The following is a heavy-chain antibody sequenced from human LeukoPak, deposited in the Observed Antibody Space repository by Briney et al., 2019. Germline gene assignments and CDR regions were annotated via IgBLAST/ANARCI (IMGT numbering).Heavy chain of an antibody. J-gene: IGHJ6*02. CDR1: GFTFDDYA. CDR2: ISWDRGRI. Sequence: GRSLRLSCAASGFTFDDYAMHRVRQSPGRGLEWVAGISWDRGRIGYADFLKGRFTISRDNARNSLYLQMNSLGDEDTALYYCAKSQHSTATYYGLDVWGQGTTVTVSS. CDR3: AKSQHSTATYYGLDV. D-gene: IGHD4-17*01. V-gene: IGHV3-9*01.